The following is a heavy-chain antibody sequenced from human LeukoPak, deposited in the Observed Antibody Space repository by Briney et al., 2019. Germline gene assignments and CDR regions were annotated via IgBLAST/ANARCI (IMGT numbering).Heavy chain of an antibody. D-gene: IGHD3-9*01. V-gene: IGHV4-39*07. CDR3: ARVRGFFDWLLRRDYFDY. Sequence: SQTLSLTCTVSGDSITSGSYYWSWIRQPPGKGLEWIGEINHSGSTNYNPSLKSRVTISVDTSKNQFSLKLSSVTAADTAVYYRARVRGFFDWLLRRDYFDYWGQGTLVTVSS. CDR2: INHSGST. J-gene: IGHJ4*02. CDR1: GDSITSGSYY.